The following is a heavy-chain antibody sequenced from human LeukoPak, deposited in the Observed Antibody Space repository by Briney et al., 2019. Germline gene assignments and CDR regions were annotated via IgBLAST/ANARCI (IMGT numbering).Heavy chain of an antibody. Sequence: GGSLRLSCAASGFTVSSNYMSWVRQAPGKGLEWVSVIYSGGSTYYADSVKGRFTISRDNSKNTLYLQMNSLRAEDTAVYYCARDDIMWYYYDSSGYFGWFDPWGQGTLVTVSS. J-gene: IGHJ5*02. V-gene: IGHV3-66*01. CDR1: GFTVSSNY. CDR2: IYSGGST. CDR3: ARDDIMWYYYDSSGYFGWFDP. D-gene: IGHD3-22*01.